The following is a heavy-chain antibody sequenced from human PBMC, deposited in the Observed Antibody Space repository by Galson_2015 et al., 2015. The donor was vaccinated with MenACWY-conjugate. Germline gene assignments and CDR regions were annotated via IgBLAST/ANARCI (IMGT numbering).Heavy chain of an antibody. Sequence: SLRLSCAGSGFAFSGYAMTWVRQAPGKGLQWVSTINVSGGSTHYADFVRGRVTISRDNSRNTVYLQMNSLRVDDTAVYYCAIHRGPSANSYWYGVDYWGRGTLVPVSS. D-gene: IGHD3-10*01. J-gene: IGHJ4*02. CDR1: GFAFSGYA. CDR2: INVSGGST. CDR3: AIHRGPSANSYWYGVDY. V-gene: IGHV3-23*01.